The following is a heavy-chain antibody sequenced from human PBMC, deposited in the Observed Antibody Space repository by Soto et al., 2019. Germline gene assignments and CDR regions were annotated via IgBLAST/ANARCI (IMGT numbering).Heavy chain of an antibody. CDR3: ARGYCSGGSCYYFDY. CDR2: FSWDGTND. CDR1: GFTFRSYW. J-gene: IGHJ4*02. Sequence: PGGALGLCCAAPGFTFRSYWMHWGRPAPGKGLEWVAVFSWDGTNDYYEDSVKGRFTISRDNAKNSLYLQMNSLRAEDTAVYYCARGYCSGGSCYYFDYWGQGTLVTVSS. V-gene: IGHV3-30*03. D-gene: IGHD2-15*01.